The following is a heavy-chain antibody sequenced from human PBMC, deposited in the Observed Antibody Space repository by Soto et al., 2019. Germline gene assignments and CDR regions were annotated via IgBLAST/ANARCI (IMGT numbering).Heavy chain of an antibody. Sequence: HPGGSLRLSCVASGFRFGDYAMHWVRQAPGKGLEWVSGVSANSDYIAYADSVKGRFTISRDNAKDFLYLQMNSLRAEDTAVYYCAREGWPTRPKGPNWFDPWGQGTLVTVSS. CDR1: GFRFGDYA. CDR3: AREGWPTRPKGPNWFDP. V-gene: IGHV3-9*01. CDR2: VSANSDYI. J-gene: IGHJ5*02. D-gene: IGHD2-2*01.